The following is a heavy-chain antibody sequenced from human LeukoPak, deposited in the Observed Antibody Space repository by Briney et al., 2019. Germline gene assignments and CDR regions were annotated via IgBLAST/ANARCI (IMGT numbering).Heavy chain of an antibody. V-gene: IGHV4-39*07. CDR1: GGSNSSSSYY. Sequence: SETLSLTCTVSGGSNSSSSYYWGWIRQPPVKGLEWIGSIYYSGSTYYNPSLKSRVTISVDTSKNQFSLKLSSVTAADTAVYYCARRTDIVVVPARAFDIWGQGTMVTVSS. J-gene: IGHJ3*02. CDR2: IYYSGST. CDR3: ARRTDIVVVPARAFDI. D-gene: IGHD2-2*01.